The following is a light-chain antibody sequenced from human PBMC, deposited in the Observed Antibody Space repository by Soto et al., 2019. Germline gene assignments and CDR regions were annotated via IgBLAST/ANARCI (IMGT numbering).Light chain of an antibody. CDR2: GAS. J-gene: IGKJ1*01. Sequence: EIVLTQSPATLSLSPGERATLSCRASQSINTYLAWYQQKPGQAPRLLIYGASKRASGIPARFSGSGSGTDFTLTISRLEPEDFAVYYCQQYGSSGTFGQGTKVDIK. V-gene: IGKV3-20*01. CDR1: QSINTY. CDR3: QQYGSSGT.